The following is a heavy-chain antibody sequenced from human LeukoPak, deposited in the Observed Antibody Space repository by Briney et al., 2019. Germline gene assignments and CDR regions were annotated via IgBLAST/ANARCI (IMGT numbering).Heavy chain of an antibody. V-gene: IGHV4-39*07. CDR3: ARRVYYYDSSGNYWYFDL. CDR1: GDSVNSSSYF. CDR2: FSYSGST. D-gene: IGHD3-22*01. Sequence: PSETLSLTCSVSGDSVNSSSYFWGWIRQPPGKGLEWIGSFSYSGSTYYNPSLKSRVTISVDSSKNQFSLKLSSVTAADTAVYYCARRVYYYDSSGNYWYFDLWGRGTLVTVSS. J-gene: IGHJ2*01.